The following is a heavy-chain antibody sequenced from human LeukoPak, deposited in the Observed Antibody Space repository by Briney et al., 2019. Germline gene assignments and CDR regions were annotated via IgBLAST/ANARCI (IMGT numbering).Heavy chain of an antibody. Sequence: PGGSLRLSCAASGFTFSSYAMSWVRQAPGKGLEWVSAISGSGGSTYYADSVKGRFTISRDKSKNTQMNSLRAEDTAVYYCAKESVGVNWFDPWGQGTLVTVSS. CDR2: ISGSGGST. V-gene: IGHV3-23*01. J-gene: IGHJ5*02. CDR1: GFTFSSYA. D-gene: IGHD1-26*01. CDR3: AKESVGVNWFDP.